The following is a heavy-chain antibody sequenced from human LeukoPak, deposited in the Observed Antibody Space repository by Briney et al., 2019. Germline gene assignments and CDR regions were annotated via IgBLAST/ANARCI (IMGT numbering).Heavy chain of an antibody. CDR1: GFTFSSYA. J-gene: IGHJ3*02. D-gene: IGHD6-19*01. Sequence: GGSLRLSCAASGFTFSSYAMSWVRQAPGKGLEWVSGISGSGGRTYYADSVKGRFTISRDNSKNTLYLQMNSLRAEDTAVYYCAKGGPAGWYGVSTDAFDIWGQGTMVTGSS. CDR3: AKGGPAGWYGVSTDAFDI. CDR2: ISGSGGRT. V-gene: IGHV3-23*01.